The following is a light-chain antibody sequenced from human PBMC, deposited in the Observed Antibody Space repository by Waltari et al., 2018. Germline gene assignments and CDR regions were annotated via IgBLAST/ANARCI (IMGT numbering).Light chain of an antibody. Sequence: EIVLTQSPGTLSLSPGERASLSCRTSQRVSSNYLAWYQPRPGQAPRLLIYGASSRAIGIPDRFSGSGSGTDFTLTISRLEPEDFAVYYCQQYGTSPRTFGQGTKVEIK. CDR2: GAS. CDR3: QQYGTSPRT. V-gene: IGKV3-20*01. CDR1: QRVSSNY. J-gene: IGKJ1*01.